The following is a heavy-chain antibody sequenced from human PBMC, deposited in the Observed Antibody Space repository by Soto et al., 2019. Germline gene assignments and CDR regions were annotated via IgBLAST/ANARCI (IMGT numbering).Heavy chain of an antibody. CDR3: AKDLRFKAPYYYYYGMDV. CDR2: ISWNSGSI. V-gene: IGHV3-9*01. J-gene: IGHJ6*02. CDR1: GFTFDDYA. Sequence: EVQLVESGGGLVQPGRSLRLSCAASGFTFDDYAMHWVRQAPGKGLEWVSGISWNSGSIGYADSVKGRFTISRDNAKNSLYLQMNSLRAEDTALYYCAKDLRFKAPYYYYYGMDVWGQGTTVTVSS. D-gene: IGHD3-3*01.